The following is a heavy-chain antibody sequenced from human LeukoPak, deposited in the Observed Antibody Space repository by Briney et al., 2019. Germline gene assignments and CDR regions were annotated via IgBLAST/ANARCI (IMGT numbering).Heavy chain of an antibody. J-gene: IGHJ3*02. CDR1: GYTFPSYF. V-gene: IGHV1-46*01. Sequence: ASVKVSCKASGYTFPSYFMHWVRQAPGQGLEWMGIINPTGGSATYAQKFQGRVTMTRDTSTSTVYMELSSLRSDDTAVYYCARERVVVKNLGAFDIWGQGTMVTVSS. CDR3: ARERVVVKNLGAFDI. D-gene: IGHD3-22*01. CDR2: INPTGGSA.